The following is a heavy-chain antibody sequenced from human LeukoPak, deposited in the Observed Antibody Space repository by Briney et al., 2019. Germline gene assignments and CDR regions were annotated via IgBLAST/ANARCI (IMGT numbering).Heavy chain of an antibody. CDR1: GGSISSSSYY. J-gene: IGHJ4*02. CDR3: ARHAVLSPDY. D-gene: IGHD6-6*01. V-gene: IGHV4-39*01. CDR2: IYYSGST. Sequence: SETLSLTCTVSGGSISSSSYYWGWIRQPPGKGLEWIGSIYYSGSTYYNPSLKSRVTISVDTSKNQFSLKLSSVTAADTAVYYCARHAVLSPDYWGQGTLVTVSS.